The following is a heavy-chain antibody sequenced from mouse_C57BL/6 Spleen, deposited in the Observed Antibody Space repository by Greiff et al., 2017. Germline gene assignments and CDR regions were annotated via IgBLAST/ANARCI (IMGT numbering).Heavy chain of an antibody. CDR3: ARVSNYVSFAY. V-gene: IGHV5-17*01. CDR2: ISSGSSTI. Sequence: EVKLVESGGGLVKPGGSLKLSCAASGFTFSDYGMHWVRQAPEKGLEWVAYISSGSSTIYYADTVKGRFTISRDNAKHTLFLQMTSLGSEDTAMYYCARVSNYVSFAYWGQGTLVTVSA. CDR1: GFTFSDYG. J-gene: IGHJ3*01. D-gene: IGHD2-5*01.